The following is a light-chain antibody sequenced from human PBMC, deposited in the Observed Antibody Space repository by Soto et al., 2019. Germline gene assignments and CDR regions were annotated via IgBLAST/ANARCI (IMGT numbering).Light chain of an antibody. CDR1: QSISSY. CDR3: QQTFSAPVT. CDR2: AAS. J-gene: IGKJ2*01. V-gene: IGKV1-39*01. Sequence: DIQMTQSPSFLSASVGDRVTITCRASQSISSYLNWYQQKPGEAPKILIYAASTLQSGVPSRLSGRGSGPDFSLTISSLQPEDFATYYCQQTFSAPVTFGQGTRLEIK.